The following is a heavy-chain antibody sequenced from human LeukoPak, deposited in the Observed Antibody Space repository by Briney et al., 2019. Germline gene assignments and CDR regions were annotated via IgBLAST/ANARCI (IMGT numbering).Heavy chain of an antibody. V-gene: IGHV1-24*01. D-gene: IGHD6-19*01. J-gene: IGHJ4*02. CDR3: ARGHYSSGWFDY. CDR2: FDPEDGET. CDR1: GYTLTELS. Sequence: ASVKVSCKVSGYTLTELSMHWVRQAPGKGLEWMGGFDPEDGETIYAQKLQGRVTMTTDTSTSTAYMELRSLRSGDTAVYYCARGHYSSGWFDYWGQGTLVTVSS.